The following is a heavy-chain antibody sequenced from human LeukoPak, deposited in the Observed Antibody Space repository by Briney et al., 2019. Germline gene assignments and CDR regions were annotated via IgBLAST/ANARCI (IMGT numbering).Heavy chain of an antibody. CDR3: AKGLSWFDS. CDR2: ITNSGGST. Sequence: PGGSLRLSCAASEFTFKTYAMNWVRQAPGKGLEWVSSITNSGGSTYYADSVEGWFIISRDNSKNRLYLQMNSLRVEDTALYYCAKGLSWFDSWGQGTLVTVSS. J-gene: IGHJ5*01. V-gene: IGHV3-23*01. CDR1: EFTFKTYA.